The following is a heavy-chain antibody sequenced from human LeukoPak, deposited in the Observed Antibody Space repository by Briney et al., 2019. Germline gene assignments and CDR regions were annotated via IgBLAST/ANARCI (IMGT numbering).Heavy chain of an antibody. CDR1: GGSFSGYY. CDR2: INHSGST. CDR3: ATLGEYYDSSGYYYN. Sequence: SETLSLTCAVYGGSFSGYYWSWIRQPPGKGLEWIGEINHSGSTNYNPSLKSRVTISVDSSKNQFSLKLTSVTAADTAVYYCATLGEYYDSSGYYYNWGQGTLVTVSS. J-gene: IGHJ4*02. V-gene: IGHV4-34*01. D-gene: IGHD3-22*01.